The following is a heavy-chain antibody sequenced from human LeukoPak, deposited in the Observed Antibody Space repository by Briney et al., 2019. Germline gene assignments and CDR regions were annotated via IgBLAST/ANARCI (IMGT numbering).Heavy chain of an antibody. V-gene: IGHV1-46*01. CDR1: GYTFTGYY. Sequence: ASVKVSCKASGYTFTGYYMHWVRQAPGQGLEWMGIINPSGGSTSYAQKFQGRVTMTRDMSTSTVYMELSSLRSEDTAVYYCARDRGSSSWYGGFDPWGQGTLVTVSS. D-gene: IGHD6-13*01. J-gene: IGHJ5*02. CDR3: ARDRGSSSWYGGFDP. CDR2: INPSGGST.